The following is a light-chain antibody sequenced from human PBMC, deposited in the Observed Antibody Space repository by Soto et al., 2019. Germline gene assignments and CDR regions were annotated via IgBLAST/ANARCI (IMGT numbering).Light chain of an antibody. CDR1: SGSIASNS. J-gene: IGLJ2*01. V-gene: IGLV6-57*04. Sequence: NFMLTQPHSVSESPGRTVTISCTRSSGSIASNSVQWYQQRPGSAPTTVISKNNQRPSGVPDRFSGSIDSSSNSASLTISGLKTEDEADFYCQSYDSSNVVFGGGTMLTVL. CDR2: KNN. CDR3: QSYDSSNVV.